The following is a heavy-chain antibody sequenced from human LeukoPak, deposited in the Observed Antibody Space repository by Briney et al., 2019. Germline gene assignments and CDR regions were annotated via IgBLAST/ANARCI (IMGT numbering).Heavy chain of an antibody. CDR3: ARGARGSSLVAVIDY. D-gene: IGHD1-26*01. Sequence: GGSLRLSCAASGFTFSSYDMHWVRQATGKGLEWVSAIGTAGDTYCPGSVKGRFTISRENAKNSLYLQMNSLRAGDTAVYYCARGARGSSLVAVIDYWGQGTLVTVSS. CDR1: GFTFSSYD. J-gene: IGHJ4*02. V-gene: IGHV3-13*04. CDR2: IGTAGDT.